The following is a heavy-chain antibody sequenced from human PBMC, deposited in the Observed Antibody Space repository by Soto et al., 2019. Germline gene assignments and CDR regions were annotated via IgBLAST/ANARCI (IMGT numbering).Heavy chain of an antibody. V-gene: IGHV3-23*01. CDR1: GFTFSSYA. Sequence: GGSLRLSCAASGFTFSSYAMSWVRQAPGKGLEWVSAISGSGGSTYYADSVKGRFTISRDNSKNTLYLQMNSLRAEDTAVYYCATLYCSSTSCPEYFQHWGQGTLVTVSS. CDR2: ISGSGGST. CDR3: ATLYCSSTSCPEYFQH. J-gene: IGHJ1*01. D-gene: IGHD2-2*01.